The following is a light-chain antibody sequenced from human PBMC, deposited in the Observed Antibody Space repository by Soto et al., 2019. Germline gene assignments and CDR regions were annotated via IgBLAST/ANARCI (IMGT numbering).Light chain of an antibody. V-gene: IGLV2-14*01. J-gene: IGLJ1*01. CDR2: DVS. CDR3: SSYKSRSTPV. Sequence: QSVLTQPASVSGSPGQSITISCTGTSSDVGGYNYVSWYQQHPVKAPKLMIYDVSNLPSGVSNRFSGSKSGNTASLTISGLQAEDEADYYCSSYKSRSTPVFGTGTKLTV. CDR1: SSDVGGYNY.